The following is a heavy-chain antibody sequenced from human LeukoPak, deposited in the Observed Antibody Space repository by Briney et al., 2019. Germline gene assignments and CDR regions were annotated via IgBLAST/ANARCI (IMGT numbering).Heavy chain of an antibody. J-gene: IGHJ3*02. D-gene: IGHD2-15*01. CDR1: GFTFSGSA. CDR2: VRSKADSYAT. V-gene: IGHV3-73*01. CDR3: ARDILSQGPDAFDI. Sequence: GGSLRISCVASGFTFSGSAIHWVRQASGKGLEWVGRVRSKADSYATAYTASMKGRFIISRDDSKNTAYLQMNSLKTEDTAVYYCARDILSQGPDAFDIWGQGTMVTVSS.